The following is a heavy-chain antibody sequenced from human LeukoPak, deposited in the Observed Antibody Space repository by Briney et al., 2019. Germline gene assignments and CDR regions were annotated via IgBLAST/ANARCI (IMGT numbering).Heavy chain of an antibody. J-gene: IGHJ6*02. V-gene: IGHV1-69*13. Sequence: SVKVSCKVSGYTLTELSMHWVRQAPGKGLEWMGGIIPIFGTANYAQKFQGRVTITADESTSTAYMELSSLRSEDTAVYYCARVRAAAGSRYYYYGMDVWGQGTTVTVSS. CDR2: IIPIFGTA. CDR3: ARVRAAAGSRYYYYGMDV. D-gene: IGHD6-13*01. CDR1: GYTLTELS.